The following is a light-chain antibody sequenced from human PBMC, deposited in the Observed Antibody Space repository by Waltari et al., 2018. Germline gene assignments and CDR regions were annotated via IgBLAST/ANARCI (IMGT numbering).Light chain of an antibody. Sequence: EIVLTQSPGTLSLSPGDRATLSCRASQSVGRTLAWYQQKPGQAPSLVLYGASIRATGISDRFSGSGSGTDFSLTISRLEPEDFAVYYCQHYVALPVTFGQGTKVEIK. J-gene: IGKJ1*01. CDR3: QHYVALPVT. CDR2: GAS. CDR1: QSVGRT. V-gene: IGKV3-20*01.